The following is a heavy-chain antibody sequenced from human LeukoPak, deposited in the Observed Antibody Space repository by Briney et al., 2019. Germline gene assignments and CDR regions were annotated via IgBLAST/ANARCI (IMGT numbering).Heavy chain of an antibody. CDR2: INHSGST. Sequence: SDTLSLTCAVYGGSFSGYYWSWLRQPPPTGLEGVGEINHSGSTNYNPSLTIRVTISVDTSKNQFSLTLSSVTAADTAVYYCARLTSYYDFWSGYYKSYYFDYWGQGTLVTVSS. D-gene: IGHD3-3*01. CDR1: GGSFSGYY. J-gene: IGHJ4*02. CDR3: ARLTSYYDFWSGYYKSYYFDY. V-gene: IGHV4-34*01.